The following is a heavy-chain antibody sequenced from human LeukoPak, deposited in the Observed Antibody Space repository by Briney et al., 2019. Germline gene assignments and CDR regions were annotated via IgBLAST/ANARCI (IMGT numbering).Heavy chain of an antibody. CDR2: IYYSGST. V-gene: IGHV4-39*01. CDR1: GGSISSSNYY. J-gene: IGHJ4*02. Sequence: SETLSLTCTVSGGSISSSNYYWGWIRQPPGKGLEWIGSIYYSGSTYYNPSLKSRVTISVDTSKNQFSLKLSSVTAADTAVYYCARRSSGWALFDYWGQGTLVTVSS. CDR3: ARRSSGWALFDY. D-gene: IGHD6-19*01.